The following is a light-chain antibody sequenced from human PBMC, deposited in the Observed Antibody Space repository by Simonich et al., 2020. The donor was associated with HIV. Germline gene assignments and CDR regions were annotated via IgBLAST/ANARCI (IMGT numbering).Light chain of an antibody. CDR1: QSISRH. J-gene: IGKJ3*01. CDR2: AAS. CDR3: QQSYSPPFT. V-gene: IGKV1-39*01. Sequence: DIQMTQSPSSLSASVGDSVTITGRARQSISRHLNWYQQKPGKAPKLLIYAASSLKSGVPSRFSGSGSGTDFTLTISSLQPEDFATYYCQQSYSPPFTFGPGTKVDIK.